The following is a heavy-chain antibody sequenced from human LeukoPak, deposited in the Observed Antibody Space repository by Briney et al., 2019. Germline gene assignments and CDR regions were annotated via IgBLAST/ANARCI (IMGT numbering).Heavy chain of an antibody. J-gene: IGHJ3*02. V-gene: IGHV4-59*12. D-gene: IGHD1-26*01. Sequence: KSSETLSLTCTVSGGSISSYYWSWIRQPPGKGLEWIGYIYYSGSTNYNPSLKSRVTISVDTSKNQFSLKLSSVTAADTAVYYCAREGGVGLSRAFDIWGQGTMVTVSS. CDR3: AREGGVGLSRAFDI. CDR1: GGSISSYY. CDR2: IYYSGST.